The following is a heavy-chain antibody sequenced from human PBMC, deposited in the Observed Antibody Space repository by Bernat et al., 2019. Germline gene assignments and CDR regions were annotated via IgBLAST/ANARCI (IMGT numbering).Heavy chain of an antibody. D-gene: IGHD6-19*01. V-gene: IGHV3-30-3*01. CDR3: AAGYSSGWSLDY. CDR1: GFTFSSYA. Sequence: VQLVESGGGLVQPGGSLRLSCAASGFTFSSYAMHWVRQAPGKGLEWVAVISYDGSNKYYADSVKGRFTISRDNSKNTLYLQMNSLRAEDTAVYYCAAGYSSGWSLDYWGQGTLVTVSS. CDR2: ISYDGSNK. J-gene: IGHJ4*02.